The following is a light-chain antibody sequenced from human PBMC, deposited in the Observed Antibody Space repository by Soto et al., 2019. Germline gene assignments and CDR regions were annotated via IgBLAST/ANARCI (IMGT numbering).Light chain of an antibody. V-gene: IGKV3-15*01. CDR2: GAS. J-gene: IGKJ5*01. CDR3: QQYNNWPPIP. CDR1: QSVSNN. Sequence: EIVMTQSPATLSVSPGERATLSCRASQSVSNNFAWYQQKPGQAPRLLIHGASTRATGIPARFSGSGSGTEFTLTISSPQSEDFAVDYCQQYNNWPPIPFGQGTRLEIK.